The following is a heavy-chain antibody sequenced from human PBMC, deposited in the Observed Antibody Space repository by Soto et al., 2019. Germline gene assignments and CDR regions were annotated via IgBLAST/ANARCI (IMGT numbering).Heavy chain of an antibody. CDR2: IYYSGST. Sequence: PSETLSLTCPVSGGSISSGDYYWSWIRQPPGKGLEWIGYIYYSGSTYYNPSLKSRVTISVDTSKNQFSLKLSSVTAADTAVYYCARHHYDSSGYYATWFDPWGQGTLVTVSS. CDR3: ARHHYDSSGYYATWFDP. CDR1: GGSISSGDYY. J-gene: IGHJ5*02. V-gene: IGHV4-30-4*01. D-gene: IGHD3-22*01.